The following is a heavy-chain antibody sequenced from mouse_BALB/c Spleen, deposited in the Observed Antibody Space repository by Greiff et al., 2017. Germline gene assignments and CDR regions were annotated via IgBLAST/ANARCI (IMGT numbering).Heavy chain of an antibody. CDR3: ARNGNYAMDY. J-gene: IGHJ4*01. V-gene: IGHV8-12*01. D-gene: IGHD2-1*01. CDR1: GFSLSTSGMG. CDR2: IYWDDDK. Sequence: LKESGPGILQPSQTLSLTCSFSGFSLSTSGMGVSWIRQPSGKGLEWLAHIYWDDDKRYNPSLKSRLTISKDTSRNQVFLKITSVDTADTATYYCARNGNYAMDYWGQGTSVTVSS.